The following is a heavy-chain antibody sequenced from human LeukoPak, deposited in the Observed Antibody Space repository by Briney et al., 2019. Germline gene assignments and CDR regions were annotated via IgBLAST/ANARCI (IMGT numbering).Heavy chain of an antibody. CDR2: ISGNGGSI. D-gene: IGHD3-10*01. Sequence: GGSPRLSCAASGFTFSSYSLYWVRQAPGKGLECVSGISGNGGSIYYANSVKGRFTISRDNSNNTLYLQMGSLRPEDMALYYCARRKPSSYGFDSWGQGTLVTVSS. CDR3: ARRKPSSYGFDS. V-gene: IGHV3-64*01. J-gene: IGHJ4*02. CDR1: GFTFSSYS.